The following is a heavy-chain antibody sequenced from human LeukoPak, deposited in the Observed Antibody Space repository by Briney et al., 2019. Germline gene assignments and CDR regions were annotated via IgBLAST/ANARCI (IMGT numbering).Heavy chain of an antibody. Sequence: SDTLSLTCTVSGGSISSYYWSWIRQPPGKGLEWIWYIYYSGSTNYNPSLKSRVTISVDTSKNQFSLKLSSVTAADTAVYYCARTPNYDYWGQGTLVTVSS. V-gene: IGHV4-59*07. J-gene: IGHJ4*02. CDR1: GGSISSYY. D-gene: IGHD1-7*01. CDR2: IYYSGST. CDR3: ARTPNYDY.